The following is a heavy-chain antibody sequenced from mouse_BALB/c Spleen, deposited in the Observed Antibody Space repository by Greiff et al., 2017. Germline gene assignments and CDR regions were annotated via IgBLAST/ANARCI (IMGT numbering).Heavy chain of an antibody. CDR3: ARHRYYGSSSWFAY. CDR1: GFAFSSYD. V-gene: IGHV5-12-1*01. Sequence: EVKVEESGGGLVKPGGSLKLSCAASGFAFSSYDMSWVRQTPEKRLEWVAYISSGGGSTYYPDTVKGRFTISRDNAKNTLYLQMSSLKSEDTAMYYCARHRYYGSSSWFAYWGQGTLVTVSA. J-gene: IGHJ3*01. CDR2: ISSGGGST. D-gene: IGHD1-1*01.